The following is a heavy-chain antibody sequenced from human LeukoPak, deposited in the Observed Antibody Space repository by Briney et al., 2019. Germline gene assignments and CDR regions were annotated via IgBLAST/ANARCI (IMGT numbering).Heavy chain of an antibody. V-gene: IGHV3-48*03. D-gene: IGHD1-26*01. CDR1: GFTFSSYE. CDR2: ISSSGSTI. Sequence: GGSLRLSCAASGFTFSSYEMNWVRQVPGKGLEWVSYISSSGSTIYYADSVKGRFTISRDNAKNSLYLQMNSLRAEDTAVYYCARGREWELSRIDYWGQGTLVTVSS. CDR3: ARGREWELSRIDY. J-gene: IGHJ4*02.